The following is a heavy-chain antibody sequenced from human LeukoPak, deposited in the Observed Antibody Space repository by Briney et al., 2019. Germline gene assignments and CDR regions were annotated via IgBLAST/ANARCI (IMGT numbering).Heavy chain of an antibody. D-gene: IGHD3-22*01. CDR2: IIPIFGTA. J-gene: IGHJ4*02. Sequence: SVKVSCKASGGTFSSYAISWVRQAPGQGHEWMGGIIPIFGTANYAQKFQGRVTITADESTSTAYMELSSLRSEDTAVYYCAREGDYYDSSGYWAYWGQGTLVTVSS. CDR1: GGTFSSYA. CDR3: AREGDYYDSSGYWAY. V-gene: IGHV1-69*13.